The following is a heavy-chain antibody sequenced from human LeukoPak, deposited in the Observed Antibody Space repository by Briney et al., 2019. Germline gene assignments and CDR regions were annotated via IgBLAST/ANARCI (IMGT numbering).Heavy chain of an antibody. D-gene: IGHD2-15*01. V-gene: IGHV4-39*01. J-gene: IGHJ5*02. CDR3: ARHPGINWFDP. CDR2: IYYSGST. Sequence: SETLSLTCTVSGGSISSSSYYWGWIRQPPGKGLEWIGSIYYSGSTYYNPSLKSRVTISVDTSKNQFSLKLSPVTAADTAVYYCARHPGINWFDPWGQGTLVTVSS. CDR1: GGSISSSSYY.